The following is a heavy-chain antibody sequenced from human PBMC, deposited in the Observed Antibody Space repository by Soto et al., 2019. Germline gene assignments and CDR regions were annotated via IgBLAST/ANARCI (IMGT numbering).Heavy chain of an antibody. D-gene: IGHD1-26*01. J-gene: IGHJ4*02. V-gene: IGHV4-59*01. CDR1: GGSISSYY. CDR3: ARTPYSGSYRYYFDY. Sequence: PSETLSLTCTVSGGSISSYYWSWIRQPPGKGLEWIGYIYYSGSTNYNPSLKSRVTISVDTSKNQFSLKLSSVTAADTAVYYCARTPYSGSYRYYFDYWGQGTLVTVS. CDR2: IYYSGST.